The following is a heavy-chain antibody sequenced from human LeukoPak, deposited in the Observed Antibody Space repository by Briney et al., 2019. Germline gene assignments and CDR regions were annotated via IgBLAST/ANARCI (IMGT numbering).Heavy chain of an antibody. CDR3: ARLYYDSSGYYSDY. CDR2: INPNSGNT. D-gene: IGHD3-22*01. CDR1: GYTFTGYY. V-gene: IGHV1-8*02. Sequence: GASVKVSCKASGYTFTGYYMHWVRQAPGQGLEWMGWINPNSGNTGYAQKFQGRVTMTRNTSISTAYMELSSLRSEDTAVYYCARLYYDSSGYYSDYWGQGTLVTVSS. J-gene: IGHJ4*02.